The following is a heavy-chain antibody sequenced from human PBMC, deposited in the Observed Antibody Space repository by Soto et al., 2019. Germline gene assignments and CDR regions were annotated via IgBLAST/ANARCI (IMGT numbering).Heavy chain of an antibody. V-gene: IGHV4-59*12. Sequence: HSETLSLTCTVSGGSISSYYWSWIRQPPGKGLEWIGYIYYSGSTYYNPSLKSRVTISVDTSKNQFSLKLSSVTAADTAVYYCARDPGYVYAFDIWGQGTMVTVSS. CDR2: IYYSGST. J-gene: IGHJ3*02. CDR3: ARDPGYVYAFDI. D-gene: IGHD5-12*01. CDR1: GGSISSYY.